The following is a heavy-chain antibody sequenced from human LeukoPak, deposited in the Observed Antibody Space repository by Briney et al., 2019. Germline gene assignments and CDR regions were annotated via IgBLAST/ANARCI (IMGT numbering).Heavy chain of an antibody. CDR3: ARVSTIAAAGMDV. CDR1: GGSISVYY. CDR2: IYTSGST. Sequence: PSETLSLTCTVSGGSISVYYWSWIRQPAGKGLEWIGRIYTSGSTNYNPSLKSRVTMSVDTSKNQFSLKLSSVTAADTAVYHCARVSTIAAAGMDVWGQGTTVTVSS. V-gene: IGHV4-4*07. D-gene: IGHD6-13*01. J-gene: IGHJ6*02.